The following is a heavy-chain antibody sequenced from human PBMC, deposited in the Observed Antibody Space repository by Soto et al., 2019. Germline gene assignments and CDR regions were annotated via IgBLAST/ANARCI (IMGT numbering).Heavy chain of an antibody. J-gene: IGHJ5*02. Sequence: SKTLSLTCTVSGGSISSSSYYWGWIRQPPGKGLEWIGSIYYSWSTYYNPSLKSRVTISVDTSKNQFSLKLSSVTAADTAVYYCARLPHITIFGVVTTDNWFDPWGQGTLVTVSS. CDR1: GGSISSSSYY. V-gene: IGHV4-39*01. CDR3: ARLPHITIFGVVTTDNWFDP. CDR2: IYYSWST. D-gene: IGHD3-3*01.